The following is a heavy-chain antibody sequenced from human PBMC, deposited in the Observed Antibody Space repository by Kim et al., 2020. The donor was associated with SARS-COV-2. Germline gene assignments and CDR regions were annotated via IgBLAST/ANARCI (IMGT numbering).Heavy chain of an antibody. V-gene: IGHV3-48*01. Sequence: GGSLRLSCAASGFSFSTFPMNWVRQTPGKGLEWISYSNGAGDGSYYADSVKGRFTIFRDTAKSTLFLQMNSLRVDDTAMYYCARDDESGWYSLYWGQGT. J-gene: IGHJ4*02. CDR1: GFSFSTFP. CDR2: SNGAGDGS. D-gene: IGHD6-19*01. CDR3: ARDDESGWYSLY.